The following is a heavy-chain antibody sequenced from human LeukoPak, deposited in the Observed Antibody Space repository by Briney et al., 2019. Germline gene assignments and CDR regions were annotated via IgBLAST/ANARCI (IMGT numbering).Heavy chain of an antibody. CDR3: ARDPNRYAAAHAFEY. J-gene: IGHJ4*02. CDR2: IIPIFGTA. V-gene: IGHV1-69*01. CDR1: GGTFSSYA. D-gene: IGHD6-13*01. Sequence: SVKVSCKASGGTFSSYAISWVRQAPGQGLEWMGGIIPIFGTANYAQKFQGRVTITADESTSTAYMELSSLRSDDTAMYYCARDPNRYAAAHAFEYWGQGTLVTVSS.